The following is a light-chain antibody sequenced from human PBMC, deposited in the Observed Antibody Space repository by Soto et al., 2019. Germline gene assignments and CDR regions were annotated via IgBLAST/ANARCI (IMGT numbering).Light chain of an antibody. CDR2: GAS. J-gene: IGKJ2*01. CDR3: QQYNT. V-gene: IGKV3-20*01. CDR1: QSVSSGY. Sequence: EIGLTQSPGTLSLSPGERATLSCRASQSVSSGYLAWYQQKPGQAPRLLIYGASSRATGIPDRFSGSGSGTDFTLTISRLEPEDFAVYYCQQYNTFGQGTKLEIK.